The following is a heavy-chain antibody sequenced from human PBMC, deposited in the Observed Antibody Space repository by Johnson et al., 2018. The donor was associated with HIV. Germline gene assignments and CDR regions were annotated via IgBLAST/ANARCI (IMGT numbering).Heavy chain of an antibody. CDR1: GFNFDDYG. CDR2: INWNGGST. J-gene: IGHJ3*02. Sequence: VQVVESGGGVVRPGGSLRLSCAASGFNFDDYGMSWVRQTPGEGLEWVSGINWNGGSTAYADSVKGRFTISRDNSENTMYLQMNSLRAEDTAVYYWAKDLYRTSPGNAFDIWGQGTMVTVSS. D-gene: IGHD6-6*01. V-gene: IGHV3-20*04. CDR3: AKDLYRTSPGNAFDI.